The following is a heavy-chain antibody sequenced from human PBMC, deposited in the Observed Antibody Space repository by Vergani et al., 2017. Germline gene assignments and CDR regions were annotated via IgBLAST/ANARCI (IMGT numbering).Heavy chain of an antibody. CDR1: GGSIRSTFYY. J-gene: IGHJ6*03. V-gene: IGHV4-39*01. D-gene: IGHD6-13*01. CDR2: IYYSGST. Sequence: QLQLQESDPGLVEPSETLSLTCTVSGGSIRSTFYYWGWIRQTPGKGLEWIGTIYYSGSTYYNPSLKSQVTISVDTSNNQFSLKLNSVTAADTAVYYCARHKEQLVPGNYYYYYYMDVWGKGTTVTVSS. CDR3: ARHKEQLVPGNYYYYYYMDV.